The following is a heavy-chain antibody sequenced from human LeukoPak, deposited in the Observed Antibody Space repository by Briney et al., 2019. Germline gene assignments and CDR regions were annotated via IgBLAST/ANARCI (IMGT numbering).Heavy chain of an antibody. Sequence: GRFLRLSCAASGFTFDDYAMHWARQAPGKGLEWVSGISWNSGSIGYADSVKGRFTISRDNAKNSLYLQMNSLRAEDTALYYCAKSSGARGYFEDFDYWGQGTLVTVSS. V-gene: IGHV3-9*01. D-gene: IGHD3-22*01. CDR1: GFTFDDYA. CDR2: ISWNSGSI. J-gene: IGHJ4*02. CDR3: AKSSGARGYFEDFDY.